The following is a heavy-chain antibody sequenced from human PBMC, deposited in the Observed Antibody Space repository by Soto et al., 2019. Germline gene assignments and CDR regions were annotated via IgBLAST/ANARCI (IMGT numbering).Heavy chain of an antibody. Sequence: EVQLVESGGGLVQPGGSLRLSCAASGFTFSSYNMNWVRQAPGKGLEWVSSISSSRNTIYYADSVKGRFTISRDNAKNSLYLQMNSLRAEDPAVYYCARESSSGSDWFDPWGPGTLVTVSS. V-gene: IGHV3-48*01. J-gene: IGHJ5*02. CDR2: ISSSRNTI. CDR3: ARESSSGSDWFDP. CDR1: GFTFSSYN. D-gene: IGHD6-19*01.